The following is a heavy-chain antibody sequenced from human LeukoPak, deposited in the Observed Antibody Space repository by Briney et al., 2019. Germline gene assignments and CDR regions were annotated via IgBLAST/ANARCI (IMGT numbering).Heavy chain of an antibody. Sequence: SETLSLTCAVSGASISSSYWWSWVRQPPGKGLEWIGEISHGGSTNYNPSLKSRVIRSLDTSKNQFSLKLSSVTAADTAVYYCARDLAAAGKAAFDIWGQGTMVTVSS. CDR3: ARDLAAAGKAAFDI. CDR1: GASISSSYW. V-gene: IGHV4-4*02. CDR2: ISHGGST. J-gene: IGHJ3*02. D-gene: IGHD6-13*01.